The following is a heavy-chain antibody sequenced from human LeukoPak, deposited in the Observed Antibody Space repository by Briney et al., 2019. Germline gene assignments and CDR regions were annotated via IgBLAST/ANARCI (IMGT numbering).Heavy chain of an antibody. Sequence: PGGSLRLSCAASGFTFSSYWMSWVRQAPGKGLEWVSGIRGNADTTYYADSVKGRFSIFRDNSKNMLYLQMNSLRVEDTAVYYCAKGHADSSGYYYFDSWGQGTLVTVPS. CDR2: IRGNADTT. CDR3: AKGHADSSGYYYFDS. J-gene: IGHJ4*02. D-gene: IGHD3-22*01. V-gene: IGHV3-23*01. CDR1: GFTFSSYW.